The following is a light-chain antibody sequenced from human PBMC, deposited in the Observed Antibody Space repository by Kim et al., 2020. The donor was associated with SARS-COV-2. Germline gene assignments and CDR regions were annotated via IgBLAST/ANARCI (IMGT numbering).Light chain of an antibody. CDR1: QDISNY. CDR2: DAS. J-gene: IGKJ4*01. Sequence: ASVGDRVTITCQASQDISNYLNWYQQNPGKAPKLLIYDASNLETGVPSRFSGSGSGTDFTFTISSLQPEDIATYYCQQYDNLPPLTFGGGTKLEI. V-gene: IGKV1-33*01. CDR3: QQYDNLPPLT.